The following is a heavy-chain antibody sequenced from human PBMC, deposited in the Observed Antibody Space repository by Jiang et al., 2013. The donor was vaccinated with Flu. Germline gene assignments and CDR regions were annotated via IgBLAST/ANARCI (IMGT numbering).Heavy chain of an antibody. D-gene: IGHD3-22*01. Sequence: KPGASVKVSCKASGYTFTGYYMHWVRQAPGQGLEWMGWINPNSGGTNYAQKFQGWVTMTRDTSISTAYMELSRLRSDDTAVYYCARPYRYDSSGYFYYWGQGTLVTVSS. CDR1: GYTFTGYY. J-gene: IGHJ4*02. CDR2: INPNSGGT. V-gene: IGHV1-2*04. CDR3: ARPYRYDSSGYFYY.